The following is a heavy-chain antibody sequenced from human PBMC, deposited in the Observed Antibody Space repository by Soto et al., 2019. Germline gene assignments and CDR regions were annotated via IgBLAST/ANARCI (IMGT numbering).Heavy chain of an antibody. D-gene: IGHD5-18*01. CDR3: ARQDTTMLNIDY. V-gene: IGHV5-51*01. CDR2: IYPGDSDT. Sequence: GESQKISSKCSGYNFTTYWIGWVRQMPGKGLEWMGIIYPGDSDTRYSPSFQGQVTISADKSISTAYLQWSSLKASDTAMYYCARQDTTMLNIDYWGQGTLVTVSS. CDR1: GYNFTTYW. J-gene: IGHJ4*02.